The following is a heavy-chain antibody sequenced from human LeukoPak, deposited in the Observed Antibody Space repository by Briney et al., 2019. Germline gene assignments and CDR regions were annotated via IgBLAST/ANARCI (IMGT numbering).Heavy chain of an antibody. V-gene: IGHV3-30*04. CDR3: ASIYCSSTSCYDYYGMDV. CDR1: GFTFSSYA. Sequence: PGGSLRLSCAASGFTFSSYAMHWVRQAPGKGLEWVAVISYDGSNKYYADSVKGRFTISRDNSKNTLYLQMNSLRAEDTAVYYCASIYCSSTSCYDYYGMDVWGQGTTVTVSS. D-gene: IGHD2-2*01. J-gene: IGHJ6*02. CDR2: ISYDGSNK.